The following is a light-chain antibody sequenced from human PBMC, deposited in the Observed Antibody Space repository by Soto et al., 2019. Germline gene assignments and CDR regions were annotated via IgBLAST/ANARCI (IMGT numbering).Light chain of an antibody. J-gene: IGKJ4*01. CDR2: DAS. V-gene: IGKV1-33*01. CDR1: QDISNY. CDR3: QQYDNLPLT. Sequence: DIQMTQSPSSLSASVGDRVTITCKASQDISNYLNWYQQKPGKAPKXLIYDASNLETGVPSRFSGSGSGTDFTLTISSLQPEDIETYYCQQYDNLPLTFGGGTKVDIK.